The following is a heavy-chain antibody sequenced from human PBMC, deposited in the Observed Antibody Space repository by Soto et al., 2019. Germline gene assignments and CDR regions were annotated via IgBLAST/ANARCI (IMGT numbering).Heavy chain of an antibody. J-gene: IGHJ4*02. D-gene: IGHD3-22*01. Sequence: PSETLSLTCAVYGGSFSGYYWTWIRQPPGTGLEWIGEINHSGSTNYNPSLKSRVTISVDTSKNQFSLKLSSMTAADTAVYYCALRSMAVVPEYWGQGTLVTVSS. CDR1: GGSFSGYY. CDR2: INHSGST. CDR3: ALRSMAVVPEY. V-gene: IGHV4-34*01.